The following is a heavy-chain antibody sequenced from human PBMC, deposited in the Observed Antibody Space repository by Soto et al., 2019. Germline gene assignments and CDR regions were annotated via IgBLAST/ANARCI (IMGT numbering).Heavy chain of an antibody. Sequence: ASVKVSCKASGYTFTSYAMHWVRQAPGQRLEWMGWINAGNGNTKYSQKFQGRVTITRDTSASTAYMELSSLRSEDTAVYYCARVTRGNVDAFDIWGQGTVVTVSS. CDR2: INAGNGNT. CDR3: ARVTRGNVDAFDI. D-gene: IGHD2-15*01. J-gene: IGHJ3*02. V-gene: IGHV1-3*01. CDR1: GYTFTSYA.